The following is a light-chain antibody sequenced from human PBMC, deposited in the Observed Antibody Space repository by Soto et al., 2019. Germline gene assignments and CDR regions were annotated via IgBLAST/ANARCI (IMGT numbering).Light chain of an antibody. CDR3: QHYYSSPLT. CDR1: QSVLSSSNNKNY. CDR2: WAS. J-gene: IGKJ4*01. Sequence: DIVMTQSPDSLYVYLGERANINCKSSQSVLSSSNNKNYLAWYHQKPGQPPKVVIYWASTRGSGVPDRFSGSGSGTDFTLTISSLQAEDVAVYYCQHYYSSPLTFGGGTKVDIK. V-gene: IGKV4-1*01.